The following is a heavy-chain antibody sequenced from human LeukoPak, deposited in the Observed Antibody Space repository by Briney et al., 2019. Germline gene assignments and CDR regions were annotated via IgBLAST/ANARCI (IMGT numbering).Heavy chain of an antibody. CDR2: INTNTGNP. D-gene: IGHD6-25*01. V-gene: IGHV7-4-1*02. CDR1: GYTFINYA. CDR3: ARGIAAAGRTLQY. J-gene: IGHJ1*01. Sequence: ASVKVSCKASGYTFINYALNWVRQAPGQGLEWMGWINTNTGNPMYAQGFSGRFVFSLGTSVSTAYMQITSLKAVDTAVYYCARGIAAAGRTLQYWGQGTLVTVSS.